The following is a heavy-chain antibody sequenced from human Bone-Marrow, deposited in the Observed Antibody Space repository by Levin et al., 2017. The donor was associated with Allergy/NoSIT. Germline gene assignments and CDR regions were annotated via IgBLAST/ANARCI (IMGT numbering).Heavy chain of an antibody. V-gene: IGHV1-24*01. CDR1: GYSLTDLS. D-gene: IGHD1-1*01. CDR3: AGLESNWDKFHFGF. Sequence: GASVKVSCKVSGYSLTDLSMHWVRQAPGKGFEWMGGFDPEDRETIYARKFQGRVTMTEDTSTDTAYMELSSLRSEDTAVYYCAGLESNWDKFHFGFWGQGARVTVSS. CDR2: FDPEDRET. J-gene: IGHJ4*02.